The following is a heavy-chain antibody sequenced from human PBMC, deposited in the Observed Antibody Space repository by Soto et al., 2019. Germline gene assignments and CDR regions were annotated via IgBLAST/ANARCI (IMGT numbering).Heavy chain of an antibody. Sequence: IKKGICVSCIRQPPGKALEWLALIDWDDDKYYSTSLKTRLTISKDTSKNQVVLTMTNMDPVDTATYYCCDGPNGVCYSEYWGHGTPVPVTS. CDR2: IDWDDDK. D-gene: IGHD2-8*01. V-gene: IGHV2-70*01. CDR3: CDGPNGVCYSEY. CDR1: IKKGIC. J-gene: IGHJ4*03.